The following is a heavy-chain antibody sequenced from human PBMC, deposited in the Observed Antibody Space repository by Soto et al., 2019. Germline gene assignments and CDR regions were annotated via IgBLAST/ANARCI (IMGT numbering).Heavy chain of an antibody. CDR2: IYDSGTT. D-gene: IGHD2-15*01. J-gene: IGHJ3*02. V-gene: IGHV4-59*11. CDR3: ARGYCSGGGCYNAYDI. Sequence: LSLTCTVSGGSINSRYWSWIRQAPGKGLEWIAYIYDSGTTNYNPSLKSRVTISIDTSKNQVSLMLSSVTAADTALYYCARGYCSGGGCYNAYDIWGQGTMVTVSS. CDR1: GGSINSRY.